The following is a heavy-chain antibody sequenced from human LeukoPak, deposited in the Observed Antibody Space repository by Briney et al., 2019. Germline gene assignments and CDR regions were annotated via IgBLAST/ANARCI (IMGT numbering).Heavy chain of an antibody. Sequence: GESLKISCKGSGYSFTNHWIGWVRQMPGKGLEWMGIIYPRDSDTKYSPSFQGQVTISVDKSINTAYLQWSSLKASDTAMYFCATAYSSSWFFYYWGQGTLVTVSS. CDR1: GYSFTNHW. J-gene: IGHJ4*02. CDR3: ATAYSSSWFFYY. CDR2: IYPRDSDT. V-gene: IGHV5-51*01. D-gene: IGHD2-2*01.